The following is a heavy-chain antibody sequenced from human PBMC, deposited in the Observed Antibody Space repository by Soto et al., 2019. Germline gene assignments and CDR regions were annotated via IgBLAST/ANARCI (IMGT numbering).Heavy chain of an antibody. V-gene: IGHV3-23*01. J-gene: IGHJ4*02. CDR1: GFTFSSYA. CDR2: ISGSGGST. D-gene: IGHD6-19*01. Sequence: GGSLRLSCAASGFTFSSYATSWVRQAPGKGLEWVSAISGSGGSTYYADSVKGRFTISRDNSKNTLYLQMNSLRAEDTAVYYCAKSPRTSVAGPIDYWGQGTLVTVSS. CDR3: AKSPRTSVAGPIDY.